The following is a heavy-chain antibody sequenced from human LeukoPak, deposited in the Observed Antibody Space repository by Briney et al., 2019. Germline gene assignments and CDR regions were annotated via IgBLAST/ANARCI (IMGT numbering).Heavy chain of an antibody. CDR3: ARGGYSSSWYDGGMIDY. CDR2: INPKSGGT. J-gene: IGHJ4*02. V-gene: IGHV1-2*06. CDR1: GYTFTGYY. Sequence: ASVKVSCKASGYTFTGYYMHWVRPAPEQGLEWMGRINPKSGGTNYAQTFKGRVTMTRDTSNSTAYMELSRLRSDDTAVYYCARGGYSSSWYDGGMIDYWGQGTLVTVSS. D-gene: IGHD6-13*01.